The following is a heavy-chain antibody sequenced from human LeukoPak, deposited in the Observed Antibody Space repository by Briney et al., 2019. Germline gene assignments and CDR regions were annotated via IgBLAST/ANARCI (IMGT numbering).Heavy chain of an antibody. CDR3: AKDRDKFWSGSQV. CDR1: GFTFSSYG. Sequence: GKSLRLSCAASGFTFSSYGMHWVRQAPGKGLEWVAVISYDGSNKYYADSVKGRFTISRDNSKSTLYLQMNSLRTEDTAVYYCAKDRDKFWSGSQVWGQGTLATVSS. J-gene: IGHJ1*01. D-gene: IGHD3-3*01. CDR2: ISYDGSNK. V-gene: IGHV3-30*18.